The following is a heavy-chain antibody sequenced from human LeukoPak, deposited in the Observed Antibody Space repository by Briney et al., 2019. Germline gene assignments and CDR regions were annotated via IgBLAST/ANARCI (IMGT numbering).Heavy chain of an antibody. Sequence: KECGTTLVKPTQTLTLTCTFSGFSLSTSGVGVGWIRQPRGKALGWLALIYWNDDNRYSPSLRTRLTITKDTSKNQVVLTMTNMDPVDTATYYCAHYGDYRFIYYFDYWGEGTLVTVSS. D-gene: IGHD4-17*01. V-gene: IGHV2-5*01. CDR3: AHYGDYRFIYYFDY. CDR2: IYWNDDN. CDR1: GFSLSTSGVG. J-gene: IGHJ4*02.